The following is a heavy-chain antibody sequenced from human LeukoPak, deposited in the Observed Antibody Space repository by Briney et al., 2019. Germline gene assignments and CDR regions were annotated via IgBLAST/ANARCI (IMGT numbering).Heavy chain of an antibody. CDR1: GFTFSSYA. Sequence: PGGSLRLSCAASGFTFSSYAMNWVRQAPGKGLEWVSTISGSGGGTYYADSVKGRFTISRDTSKNTLYLQMNSLRAEDTAVYYCAKGWDYFDYWGQGTLVTVSS. CDR2: ISGSGGGT. D-gene: IGHD1-26*01. CDR3: AKGWDYFDY. V-gene: IGHV3-23*01. J-gene: IGHJ4*02.